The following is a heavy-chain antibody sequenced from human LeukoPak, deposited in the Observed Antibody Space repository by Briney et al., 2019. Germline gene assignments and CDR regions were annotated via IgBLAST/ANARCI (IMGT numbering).Heavy chain of an antibody. CDR3: AKSGCSSTSCYSILSGWLDP. CDR2: ISNGGGTT. D-gene: IGHD2-2*02. V-gene: IGHV3-23*01. CDR1: GFTFSNYA. Sequence: PGGSLRLSCAASGFTFSNYALNWVRQAPGKGLEWVSGISNGGGTTYYADSVKGRFTISRDNSKNTLYLQMNSLRAEDTAVYYCAKSGCSSTSCYSILSGWLDPWGQGTLVTVSS. J-gene: IGHJ5*02.